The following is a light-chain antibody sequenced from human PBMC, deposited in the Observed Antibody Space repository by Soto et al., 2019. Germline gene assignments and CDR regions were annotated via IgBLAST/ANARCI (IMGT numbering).Light chain of an antibody. J-gene: IGKJ4*01. CDR3: QQSYSTPLT. Sequence: DIQMTQSPSSLSASVGDRVTITCRASQSIDSYLNWYQQKPGKVPKLLIYGATSLQGGVPSRFSGSGSGTDFTLTISRLQLEDFATYFCQQSYSTPLTIGGGTKVDIK. CDR2: GAT. CDR1: QSIDSY. V-gene: IGKV1-39*01.